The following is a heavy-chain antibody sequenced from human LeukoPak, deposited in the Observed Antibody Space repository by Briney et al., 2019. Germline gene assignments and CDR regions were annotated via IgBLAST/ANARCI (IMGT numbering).Heavy chain of an antibody. Sequence: SQTLSLTCAISGDSVSSNSVAWNWIRQSPSRDLEWLGRTYYRSTWYNDYAVSVRGRITVNPDTSKNQLSLHLNSVTPEDTAVYYCARRLTQYDCFDPWGQGILVTVSS. CDR2: TYYRSTWYN. CDR3: ARRLTQYDCFDP. CDR1: GDSVSSNSVA. V-gene: IGHV6-1*01. J-gene: IGHJ5*02. D-gene: IGHD2-2*01.